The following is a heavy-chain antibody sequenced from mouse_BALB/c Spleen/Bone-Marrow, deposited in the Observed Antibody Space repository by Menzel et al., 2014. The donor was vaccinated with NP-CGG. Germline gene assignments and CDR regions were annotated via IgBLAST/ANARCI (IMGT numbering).Heavy chain of an antibody. CDR3: ARGYRYVYWYFDV. V-gene: IGHV1-18*01. Sequence: EVQLQQSGPELAKPGASVKIPCKASGYTFTDYNMDWVKQSHGKSLEWIGDINPNNGGTIYNQKFKGKATLTVDKSSSTAYMELRSLTSEDTAVYYCARGYRYVYWYFDVWGAGTTVTVSS. CDR2: INPNNGGT. J-gene: IGHJ1*01. D-gene: IGHD2-14*01. CDR1: GYTFTDYN.